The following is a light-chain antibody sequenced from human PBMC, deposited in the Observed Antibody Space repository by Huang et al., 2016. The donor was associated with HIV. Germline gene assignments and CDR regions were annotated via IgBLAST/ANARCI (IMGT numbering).Light chain of an antibody. CDR3: QQYFSPPLT. J-gene: IGKJ4*01. CDR2: WAP. Sequence: DIVMTQSPDSLAVSLGERATINCKSSRSVLYASDIANSLPWYQQKPGQPPKLLIYWAPRGEAGGPDRFSGSGSGTDFTLTISSLQAEDVAVYYCQQYFSPPLTFGGGTKVEIK. V-gene: IGKV4-1*01. CDR1: RSVLYASDIANS.